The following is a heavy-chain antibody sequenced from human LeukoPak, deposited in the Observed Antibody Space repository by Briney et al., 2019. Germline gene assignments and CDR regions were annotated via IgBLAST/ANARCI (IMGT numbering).Heavy chain of an antibody. V-gene: IGHV3-7*01. CDR3: ARDGGGLDY. J-gene: IGHJ4*02. D-gene: IGHD3-16*01. CDR1: GFSFGIYW. CDR2: IQQDGSET. Sequence: GGSLRLSCAASGFSFGIYWMSWVRQAPGKGLEWVAYIQQDGSETYYADSVKGRFTISRENAKNSLHLQMNSLRVEDTAVYYCARDGGGLDYWGQGTQVTVSS.